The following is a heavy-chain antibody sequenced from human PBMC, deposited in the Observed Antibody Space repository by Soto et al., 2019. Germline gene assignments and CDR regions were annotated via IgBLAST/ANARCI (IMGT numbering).Heavy chain of an antibody. D-gene: IGHD4-17*01. CDR2: ISYDGSSQ. J-gene: IGHJ6*02. CDR3: AKDRTVTGCVQYDIDV. Sequence: QVQLVESGGGVVQPGRSLRLSCAASGLVFSSYGIHWVRQAPGKGLEWVAAISYDGSSQYYTDSVKGRFTISTDNSKNTLYLQMNNLRAEDTAIYYCAKDRTVTGCVQYDIDVWGPGTTVTVSS. CDR1: GLVFSSYG. V-gene: IGHV3-30*18.